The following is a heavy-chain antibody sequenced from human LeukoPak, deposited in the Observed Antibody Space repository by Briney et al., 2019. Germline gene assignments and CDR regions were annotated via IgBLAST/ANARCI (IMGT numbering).Heavy chain of an antibody. V-gene: IGHV3-33*08. CDR2: IWYDGSNK. Sequence: GGSLRLSCAASGFTVDAYAVHWVRQAPGKGLEWVALIWYDGSNKNYADSVKGRFTISRDNSKNTLFLQMNSLRAEDTAVYYCAREASDAFDIWGQGTMVTVSS. CDR1: GFTVDAYA. CDR3: AREASDAFDI. J-gene: IGHJ3*02.